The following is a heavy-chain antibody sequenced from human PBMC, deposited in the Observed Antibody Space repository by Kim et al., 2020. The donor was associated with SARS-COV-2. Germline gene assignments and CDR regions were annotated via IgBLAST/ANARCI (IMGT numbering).Heavy chain of an antibody. Sequence: ASVKVSCKASGYTFTSYDINWGRQATGQGLEWMGWMNPNSGNTGYAQKFQGRVTMTRNTSISTAYMELSSLRSEDTAVYYCARGLTKVTIFGVVTSGGYYYYGMDVWGQGTTVTVSS. V-gene: IGHV1-8*01. J-gene: IGHJ6*02. D-gene: IGHD3-3*01. CDR2: MNPNSGNT. CDR1: GYTFTSYD. CDR3: ARGLTKVTIFGVVTSGGYYYYGMDV.